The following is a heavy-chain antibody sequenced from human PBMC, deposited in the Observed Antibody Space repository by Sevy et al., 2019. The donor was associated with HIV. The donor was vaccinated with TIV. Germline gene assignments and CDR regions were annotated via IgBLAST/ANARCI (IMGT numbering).Heavy chain of an antibody. CDR3: ATDKGGYDPFDY. CDR2: IQFDGNKK. J-gene: IGHJ4*02. D-gene: IGHD5-12*01. Sequence: GGSLRLSCAASGFTFSSYGMHWVRQAPGKGLEWVAFIQFDGNKKYSADSIKGRFTISRDNSKNTLYLQMSSLRAEDTAVYYCATDKGGYDPFDYWGQGTLVTVSS. CDR1: GFTFSSYG. V-gene: IGHV3-30*02.